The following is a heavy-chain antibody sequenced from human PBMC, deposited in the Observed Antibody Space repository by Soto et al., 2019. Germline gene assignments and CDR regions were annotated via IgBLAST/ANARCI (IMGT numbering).Heavy chain of an antibody. V-gene: IGHV4-59*08. J-gene: IGHJ4*02. D-gene: IGHD6-13*01. CDR1: GGSISSYY. CDR3: ARQPLESRAGYFDY. CDR2: IYYSGST. Sequence: SETLSLTCTVSGGSISSYYWSWIRQPPWKGLEWIGYIYYSGSTNYNPSLKSRVTISVDTSKNQFSLKLGSVTAADTAVYYCARQPLESRAGYFDYWGQGTLVTVS.